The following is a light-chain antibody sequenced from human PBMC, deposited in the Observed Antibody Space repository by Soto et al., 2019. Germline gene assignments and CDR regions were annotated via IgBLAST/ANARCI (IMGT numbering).Light chain of an antibody. J-gene: IGLJ2*01. Sequence: QSVLTQPPSASGTPGQTVTISCSGSSSNIGSAYIYWYQHLPGTASKLFIYRNNQRPSGAPDRFSASKSGTAASLAISGLRSEDEADYYCAAWDDSLVVFGGGTKVTVL. CDR2: RNN. CDR3: AAWDDSLVV. CDR1: SSNIGSAY. V-gene: IGLV1-47*01.